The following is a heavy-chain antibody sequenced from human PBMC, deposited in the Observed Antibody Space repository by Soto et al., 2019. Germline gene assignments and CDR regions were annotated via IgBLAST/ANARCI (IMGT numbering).Heavy chain of an antibody. Sequence: EVQLLESGGGLVQPGGSLRLSCAASGFTFSSDAMSWVRQAPGKGLEWVSAISGSGGSTYYADSVKGRFTISRDNSKNTLYLQMNSLRAEDTAVYYCAKFSRLQMTYWYFDLWGRGTLVTVSS. CDR1: GFTFSSDA. CDR3: AKFSRLQMTYWYFDL. V-gene: IGHV3-23*01. J-gene: IGHJ2*01. CDR2: ISGSGGST. D-gene: IGHD2-2*01.